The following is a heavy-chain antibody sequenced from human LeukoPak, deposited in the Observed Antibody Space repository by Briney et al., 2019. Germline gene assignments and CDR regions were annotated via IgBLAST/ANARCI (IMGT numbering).Heavy chain of an antibody. V-gene: IGHV3-23*01. CDR2: ISGSGGST. Sequence: GGSLRLSCAASGFTFSSYAMSWVRQAPGKGLEWVSAISGSGGSTYYADSVKGRFTISRDNSKNTLYLQMNSLRAEDTAVYYCARLLLWFGEFPSGFDYWGQGTLVTVSS. CDR3: ARLLLWFGEFPSGFDY. J-gene: IGHJ4*02. CDR1: GFTFSSYA. D-gene: IGHD3-10*01.